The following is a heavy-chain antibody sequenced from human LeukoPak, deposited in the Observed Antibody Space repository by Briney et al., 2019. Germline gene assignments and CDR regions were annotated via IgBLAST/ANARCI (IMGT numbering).Heavy chain of an antibody. Sequence: ASVKVSCKASGYTFTTYAMHWVRQAPGQRLEWMGWINAGNGNTKYSQKFQARVTITRDTSASTAYMELSSLRSEDTAVYYCARVARAGEVRGIDYWGQGTLVTVSS. J-gene: IGHJ4*02. CDR2: INAGNGNT. CDR1: GYTFTTYA. CDR3: ARVARAGEVRGIDY. D-gene: IGHD3-10*01. V-gene: IGHV1-3*01.